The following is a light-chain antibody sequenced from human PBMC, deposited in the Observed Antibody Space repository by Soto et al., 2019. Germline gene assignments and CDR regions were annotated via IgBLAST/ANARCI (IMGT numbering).Light chain of an antibody. Sequence: DIQMTQSPSSLPAPLGDRITITCRASQGIGVHLAWFQPKPGKVPKLLIYAASTLQSGVPSRFSGSGSGTDFTLTISSLPPGDFATYDCQKYNSAALAFGGGTKVVIK. CDR3: QKYNSAALA. CDR1: QGIGVH. V-gene: IGKV1-27*01. J-gene: IGKJ4*01. CDR2: AAS.